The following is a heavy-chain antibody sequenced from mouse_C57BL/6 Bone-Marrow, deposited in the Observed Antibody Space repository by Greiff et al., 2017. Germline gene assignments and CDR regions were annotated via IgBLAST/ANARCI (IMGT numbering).Heavy chain of an antibody. CDR1: GYTFTSYG. CDR3: ARSTVVAPQCWYGEV. V-gene: IGHV1-81*01. D-gene: IGHD1-1*01. CDR2: IYPRSGNN. J-gene: IGHJ1*03. Sequence: QVQLQQSGAELARPGASVKLSCKASGYTFTSYGISWVKQRTGQGLEWIGEIYPRSGNNYYNEKFKGKATLTADKSSSTAYMELRSLTSEDSAVYFCARSTVVAPQCWYGEVWGTGTTVTVSS.